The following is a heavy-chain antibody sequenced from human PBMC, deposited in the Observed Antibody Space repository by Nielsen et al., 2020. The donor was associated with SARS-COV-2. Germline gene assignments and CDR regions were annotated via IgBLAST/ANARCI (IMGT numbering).Heavy chain of an antibody. V-gene: IGHV4-34*01. J-gene: IGHJ6*03. CDR1: GESFSDNK. D-gene: IGHD1-14*01. Sequence: SETLSLTCAVFGESFSDNKWNWVRQPPGKGLEWIGAIDHSGSTSYNPSLKSRVTMSVDTSKNQFSLTLNSVTAADTAVYFCARGKRSYSGSFLNYYYYYYMDVWGKGTTVTVSS. CDR2: IDHSGST. CDR3: ARGKRSYSGSFLNYYYYYYMDV.